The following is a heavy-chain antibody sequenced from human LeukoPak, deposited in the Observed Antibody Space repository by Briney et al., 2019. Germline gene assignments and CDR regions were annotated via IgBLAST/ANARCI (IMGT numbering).Heavy chain of an antibody. CDR3: ARSLVGATRAFDI. Sequence: SETLSLTCTVSGGSISSYYWSWIRQPPGKGLEWIGYIYYSGSTNYNPSLKSRVTISLDTSKNQFSLKLSSVTAADTAVYYCARSLVGATRAFDIWGQGTMVTVSS. CDR2: IYYSGST. J-gene: IGHJ3*02. V-gene: IGHV4-59*08. CDR1: GGSISSYY. D-gene: IGHD1-26*01.